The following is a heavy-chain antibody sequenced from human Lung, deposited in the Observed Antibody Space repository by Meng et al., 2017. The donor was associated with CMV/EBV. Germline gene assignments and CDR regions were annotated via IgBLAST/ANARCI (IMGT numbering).Heavy chain of an antibody. CDR2: ISWNSDNK. CDR3: AKDDDYHDSSGYYSN. V-gene: IGHV3-9*01. J-gene: IGHJ4*02. D-gene: IGHD3-22*01. Sequence: SCTASGFRFDDHAMHWVRQPPGKGLEWVSGISWNSDNKGYADSVKGRFTISRDNARNSLYLQMNSLRTEDTAFYFCAKDDDYHDSSGYYSNWGQGTLATVPS. CDR1: GFRFDDHA.